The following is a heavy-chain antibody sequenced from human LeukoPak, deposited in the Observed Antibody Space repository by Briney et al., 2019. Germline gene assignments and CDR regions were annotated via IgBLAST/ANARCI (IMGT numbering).Heavy chain of an antibody. CDR2: ISGSGGST. V-gene: IGHV3-23*01. CDR1: GFTFSSHA. Sequence: GGSLRLSCVASGFTFSSHAMNWVRQAPGKGLEWVSVISGSGGSTYYADSVKGRFTISRDNSKNTLYLQMNSLRAEDTAVYYCAKRWGTSHGAFDIWGQGTTVTVSS. J-gene: IGHJ3*02. D-gene: IGHD3-16*01. CDR3: AKRWGTSHGAFDI.